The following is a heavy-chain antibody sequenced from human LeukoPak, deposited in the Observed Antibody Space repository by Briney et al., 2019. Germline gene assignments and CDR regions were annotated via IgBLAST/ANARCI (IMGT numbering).Heavy chain of an antibody. CDR1: GFTFSGSS. V-gene: IGHV3-73*01. D-gene: IGHD4-23*01. Sequence: GGSPRLSCAASGFTFSGSSMHWVRQASGKGLEWLGYIRDKANTYATAYAASVKGRFTISRDDSKNTAYLQMNSLKTEDTALYYCIRWPYDAFDMRGQGTMVTVFS. J-gene: IGHJ3*02. CDR2: IRDKANTYAT. CDR3: IRWPYDAFDM.